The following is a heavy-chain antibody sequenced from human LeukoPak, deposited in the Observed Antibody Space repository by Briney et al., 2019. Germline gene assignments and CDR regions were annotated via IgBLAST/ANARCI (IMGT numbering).Heavy chain of an antibody. V-gene: IGHV4-34*01. Sequence: SETLSLTCAVYGGSFSGYYWSWIRQLPGKGLEWIGEINHSGSTNYNPSLKSRVTISVDTSKNQFSLKLSSVTAADTAVYYCARRRGYSSGYYSYWGQGTLVTVSS. D-gene: IGHD3-22*01. J-gene: IGHJ4*02. CDR2: INHSGST. CDR3: ARRRGYSSGYYSY. CDR1: GGSFSGYY.